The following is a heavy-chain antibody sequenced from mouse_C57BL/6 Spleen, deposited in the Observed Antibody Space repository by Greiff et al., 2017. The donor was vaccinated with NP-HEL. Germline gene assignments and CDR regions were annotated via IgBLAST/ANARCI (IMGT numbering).Heavy chain of an antibody. Sequence: VQLQQSGAELVKPGASVKISCKASGYAFSSYWMNWVKQRPGKGLEWIGQIYPGDGDTNYNGKFKGKATLTADKSSSTAYMQRSSLTSEDSAVYFCARYYYGSSPLYYYAMDYWGQGTSVTVSS. V-gene: IGHV1-80*01. J-gene: IGHJ4*01. CDR3: ARYYYGSSPLYYYAMDY. CDR1: GYAFSSYW. D-gene: IGHD1-1*01. CDR2: IYPGDGDT.